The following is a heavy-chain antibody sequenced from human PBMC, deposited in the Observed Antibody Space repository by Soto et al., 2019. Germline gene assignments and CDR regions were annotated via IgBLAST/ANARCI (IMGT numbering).Heavy chain of an antibody. V-gene: IGHV4-59*01. Sequence: SETLTLTCTVSGGSISSYYWSWIRQPPGKGLEWIGYIYYSGSTNYNPSLKSRVTISVDTSKNQFSLKLSSVTAADTAVYYCARGSSSWYTFDYWGQGTLVTVSS. CDR2: IYYSGST. J-gene: IGHJ4*02. D-gene: IGHD6-13*01. CDR1: GGSISSYY. CDR3: ARGSSSWYTFDY.